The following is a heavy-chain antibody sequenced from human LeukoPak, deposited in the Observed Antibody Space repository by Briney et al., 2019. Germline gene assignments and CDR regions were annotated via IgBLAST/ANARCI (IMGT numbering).Heavy chain of an antibody. D-gene: IGHD6-13*01. Sequence: SETLSLTCTVSGGSISNFYWSWTRQPAGKTLEWTGRIYSSGSTNYNPSLKSRVTMSLDTSKNQFSLKLSSVTAADTAVYFCARETTGAGTARPFDYWGQGTLVTVSS. CDR1: GGSISNFY. CDR2: IYSSGST. CDR3: ARETTGAGTARPFDY. J-gene: IGHJ4*02. V-gene: IGHV4-4*07.